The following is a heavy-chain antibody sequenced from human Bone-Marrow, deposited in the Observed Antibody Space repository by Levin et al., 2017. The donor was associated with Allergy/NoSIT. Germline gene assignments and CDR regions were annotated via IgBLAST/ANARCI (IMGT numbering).Heavy chain of an antibody. Sequence: ASVKVSCKASGGTFSDYPIRWLRQAPGQGFQWMGGIIPAFGTANYAQNFQGRVTFTADASTSTAYMHLTGLRDDDTAVYYCARFSRGPLDLWGQGTPVIVSS. J-gene: IGHJ4*02. CDR2: IIPAFGTA. CDR1: GGTFSDYP. V-gene: IGHV1-69*13. D-gene: IGHD2/OR15-2a*01. CDR3: ARFSRGPLDL.